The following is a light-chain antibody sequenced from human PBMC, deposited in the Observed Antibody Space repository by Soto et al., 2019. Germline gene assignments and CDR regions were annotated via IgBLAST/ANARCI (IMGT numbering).Light chain of an antibody. CDR2: DAS. Sequence: EIVLTPSPGTLSLSPGERATLSCRASQSVSSSYLAWYQQKPGQAPRLLIYDASNRATGIPARFSGSGSGTDFTLTISSLEPEDFAVYDCQQRSNWPLTFGPGTKVDIK. CDR1: QSVSSSY. V-gene: IGKV3D-20*02. J-gene: IGKJ3*01. CDR3: QQRSNWPLT.